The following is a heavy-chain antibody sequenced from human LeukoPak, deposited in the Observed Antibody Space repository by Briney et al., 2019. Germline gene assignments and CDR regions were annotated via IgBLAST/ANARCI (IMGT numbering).Heavy chain of an antibody. CDR3: ARDPGPPGTSGSYVDY. Sequence: PGRYLRLSCAASGFTFSSYAMHWVRQAPGKGLEWVAVISYDGSNKYYADSVKGRFTISRDNSKNTLYLQMNSLRAEDTAVYYCARDPGPPGTSGSYVDYWGQGTLVTVSS. CDR2: ISYDGSNK. D-gene: IGHD3-10*01. J-gene: IGHJ4*02. CDR1: GFTFSSYA. V-gene: IGHV3-30-3*01.